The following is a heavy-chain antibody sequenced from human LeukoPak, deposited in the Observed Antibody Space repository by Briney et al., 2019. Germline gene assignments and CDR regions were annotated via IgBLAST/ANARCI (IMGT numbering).Heavy chain of an antibody. D-gene: IGHD2-15*01. V-gene: IGHV3-23*01. CDR3: AKTPLGTCIGARCYPFDH. CDR1: GFTFSTYA. J-gene: IGHJ4*02. Sequence: GGSLRLSCAASGFTFSTYAMSWVRQSPGQRMEWVAGITGSTGNTYHADSVKGRFTISRDNSKNTLYLQMNSLRAEDTAVYYCAKTPLGTCIGARCYPFDHWGQGILVTVSS. CDR2: ITGSTGNT.